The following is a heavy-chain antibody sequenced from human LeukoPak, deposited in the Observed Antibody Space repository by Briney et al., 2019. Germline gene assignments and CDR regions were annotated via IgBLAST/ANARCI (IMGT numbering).Heavy chain of an antibody. CDR1: GGTLNTYA. V-gene: IGHV1-69*04. CDR2: SIPMFGIA. CDR3: AREKVGAITFEY. J-gene: IGHJ4*02. D-gene: IGHD1-26*01. Sequence: GASVKVSCKASGGTLNTYAITWVRQAPGQGLEWMGRSIPMFGIANYAQNLQDRLTITADRSTSTAYMELSSLRSEDTAVYYCAREKVGAITFEYWGQGTLVTVSS.